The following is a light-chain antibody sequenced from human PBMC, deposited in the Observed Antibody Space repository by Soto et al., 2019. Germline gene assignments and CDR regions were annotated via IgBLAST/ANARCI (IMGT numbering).Light chain of an antibody. CDR2: GAS. J-gene: IGKJ4*01. CDR3: HQTVIIPRT. Sequence: DIQIPHSPSTLSASLGDRVTITCRASEGMSSWLAWYQQKPGKAPKLLISGASSLQSGVPSRFSGSGSGKDFTLTIAALQPADFATYYCHQTVIIPRTFGEGTKVDIK. V-gene: IGKV1-12*01. CDR1: EGMSSW.